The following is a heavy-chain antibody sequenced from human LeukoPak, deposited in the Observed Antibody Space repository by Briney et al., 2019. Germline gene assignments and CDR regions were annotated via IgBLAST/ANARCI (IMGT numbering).Heavy chain of an antibody. J-gene: IGHJ4*02. CDR1: GFTASSNS. Sequence: GGSLRPSWAASGFTASSNSMSWAGQAPGKGLGGASVIYSGGSTYYADSVKGRFTISRDNAKNTLYLQMNSLRAEDTAVYYCTRAHIYYGSESYYNALDYWGQGTLVTVSS. V-gene: IGHV3-53*01. D-gene: IGHD3-10*01. CDR3: TRAHIYYGSESYYNALDY. CDR2: IYSGGST.